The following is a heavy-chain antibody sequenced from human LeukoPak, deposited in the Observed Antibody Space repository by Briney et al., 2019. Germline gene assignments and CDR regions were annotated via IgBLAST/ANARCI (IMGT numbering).Heavy chain of an antibody. CDR3: ARLLGSSGYAGDWYFDL. CDR1: GATITRYY. CDR2: LYTNGTV. V-gene: IGHV4-4*07. Sequence: SETLSLTCSVSGATITRYYWTWIRQPVGKGLEWFGRLYTNGTVNYNPSLRSRVTMSRDTSRNQLSLKLTSVTAADTAVYYCARLLGSSGYAGDWYFDLWGPGALVTVSS. D-gene: IGHD3-22*01. J-gene: IGHJ2*01.